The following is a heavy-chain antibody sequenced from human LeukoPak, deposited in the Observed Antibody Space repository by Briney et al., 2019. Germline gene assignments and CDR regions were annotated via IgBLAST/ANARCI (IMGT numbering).Heavy chain of an antibody. D-gene: IGHD6-13*01. J-gene: IGHJ5*02. CDR3: ARGPAAVHR. Sequence: SETLSLTCAVSGYSLTNHYWIWIRQPPGKGLEWIGEILHTGSTNYNPSFKSRVTISIDTSKNQFFLSLTSVTAADTAVYYCARGPAAVHRWGQGTLVTVSS. CDR1: GYSLTNHY. V-gene: IGHV4-34*12. CDR2: ILHTGST.